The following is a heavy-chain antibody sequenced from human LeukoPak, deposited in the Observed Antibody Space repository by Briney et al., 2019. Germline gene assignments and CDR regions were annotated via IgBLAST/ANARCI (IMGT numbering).Heavy chain of an antibody. CDR2: INGRGDDT. V-gene: IGHV3-23*01. J-gene: IGHJ4*02. Sequence: PGGSLRLSCAAFSGFAMSWARQAPGKGLEWVSAINGRGDDTYYPDSVKGRFTISRDNSNNTLYLQMNSLRAEDTAVYYCGKGHRSSSSFFDSWGQGILVTVSS. CDR3: GKGHRSSSSFFDS. CDR1: SGFA. D-gene: IGHD6-19*01.